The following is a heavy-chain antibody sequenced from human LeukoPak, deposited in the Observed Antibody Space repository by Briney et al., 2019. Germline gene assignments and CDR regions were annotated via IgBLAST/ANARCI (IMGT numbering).Heavy chain of an antibody. CDR2: IYYSGST. V-gene: IGHV4-61*05. CDR3: ARGLIVTFDY. Sequence: SETLSLTCSVSGGSISGSSSFWGWIRQPPGKGLEWIGYIYYSGSTNYNPSLKSRVTISVDTSKNQFSLKLSSVTAADTAVYYCARGLIVTFDYWGQGTLVTVSS. CDR1: GGSISGSSSF. J-gene: IGHJ4*02. D-gene: IGHD1-26*01.